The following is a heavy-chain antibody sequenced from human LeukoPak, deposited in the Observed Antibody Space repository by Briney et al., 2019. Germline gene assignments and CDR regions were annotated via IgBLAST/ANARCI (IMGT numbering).Heavy chain of an antibody. CDR2: INAGNGNT. Sequence: ASVTVSCKASGYTFTSYAMHWVRQAPGQRLEWMGWINAGNGNTKYSQKFQGRVTITRDTPASTAYMELSSLRSEDTAVYYCARAPPDYSNPDYWGQGTLVTVSS. CDR1: GYTFTSYA. CDR3: ARAPPDYSNPDY. D-gene: IGHD4-11*01. J-gene: IGHJ4*02. V-gene: IGHV1-3*01.